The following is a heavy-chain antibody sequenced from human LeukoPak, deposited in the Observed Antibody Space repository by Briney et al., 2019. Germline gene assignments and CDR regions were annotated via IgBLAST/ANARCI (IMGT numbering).Heavy chain of an antibody. CDR2: IYTYGTS. CDR1: GGSMDRLP. D-gene: IGHD5-24*01. J-gene: IGHJ4*02. CDR3: AKSYIGKDGYSYFEY. Sequence: SETLSLTCTVSGGSMDRLPWNWIRQPAGKGLEWIGHIYTYGTSSYNPSLKSRVSMSVDTSKNQFSLKVNSVTAADTAVYYCAKSYIGKDGYSYFEYWGQGIPVTVSS. V-gene: IGHV4-4*07.